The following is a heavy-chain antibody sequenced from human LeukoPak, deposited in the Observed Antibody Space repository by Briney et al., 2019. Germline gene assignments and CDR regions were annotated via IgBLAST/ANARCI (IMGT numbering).Heavy chain of an antibody. CDR3: ASINKDIVVVPAALADY. Sequence: SETLSLTCTVSGGSISSSSYYWGWLRQPPGKGLEWIGSIYYSGSTYYNPSLKSRVTISVDTSKNQFSLKLSSVTAADTAVYYCASINKDIVVVPAALADYWGQGTLATVSS. J-gene: IGHJ4*02. CDR1: GGSISSSSYY. CDR2: IYYSGST. V-gene: IGHV4-39*01. D-gene: IGHD2-2*01.